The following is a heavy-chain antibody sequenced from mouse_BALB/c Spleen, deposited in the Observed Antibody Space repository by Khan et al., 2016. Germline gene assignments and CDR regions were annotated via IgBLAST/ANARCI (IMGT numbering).Heavy chain of an antibody. J-gene: IGHJ2*01. Sequence: EVELVESGGGLVQPGGSLKLSCAASGFTFSSYGMSWVRQTPDKRLELVANINSNGGSTYYPDSVKGRFTISIENAKNTMYLQMSSLKSEDTTMYYCARMARTIDWGQGTTLTVSS. V-gene: IGHV5-6-3*01. CDR1: GFTFSSYG. CDR2: INSNGGST. CDR3: ARMARTID.